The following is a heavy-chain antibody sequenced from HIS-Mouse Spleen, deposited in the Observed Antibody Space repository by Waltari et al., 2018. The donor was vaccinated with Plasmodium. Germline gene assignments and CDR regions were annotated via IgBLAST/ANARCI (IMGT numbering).Heavy chain of an antibody. D-gene: IGHD4-17*01. CDR2: IKQDGSEK. CDR1: GFTFSSSW. J-gene: IGHJ4*02. Sequence: EVQLVESGGGLVQPGGSLRLSCAASGFTFSSSWMSWVRQAPGKGLEWVANIKQDGSEKYYVDSVKGRFTISRDNAKNSLYLQMNSLRAEDTAVYYCTSAVTTDYWGQGTLVTVSS. V-gene: IGHV3-7*01. CDR3: TSAVTTDY.